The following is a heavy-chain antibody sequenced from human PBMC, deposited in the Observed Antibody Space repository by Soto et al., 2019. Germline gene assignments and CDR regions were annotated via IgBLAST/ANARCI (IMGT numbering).Heavy chain of an antibody. Sequence: SVKVSCQASGGTFSSHALNRERQAPGPGLGWIGRIIPISGTANYAQKFQCRVTITEDESTSTAYMELSSLRSEDTAVYYCARHSYDSSGSGYYGMDVRGQGTTVTVCS. D-gene: IGHD3-22*01. CDR3: ARHSYDSSGSGYYGMDV. J-gene: IGHJ6*02. V-gene: IGHV1-69*13. CDR1: GGTFSSHA. CDR2: IIPISGTA.